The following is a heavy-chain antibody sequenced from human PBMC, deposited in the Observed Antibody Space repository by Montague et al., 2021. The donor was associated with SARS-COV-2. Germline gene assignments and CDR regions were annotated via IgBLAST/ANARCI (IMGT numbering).Heavy chain of an antibody. V-gene: IGHV4-39*07. CDR1: GGSISSSGYY. Sequence: SETLSLTCTVSGGSISSSGYYWGWIRQPPGKGLEWIGNIYYSGSTYYNPSLKSRVTISVDTSKNQFSLKLSSVTAADTAVYSCARVGALLFEILSVPRHHNNGMDVWGQGTLVTVSS. D-gene: IGHD3-9*01. CDR3: ARVGALLFEILSVPRHHNNGMDV. J-gene: IGHJ6*02. CDR2: IYYSGST.